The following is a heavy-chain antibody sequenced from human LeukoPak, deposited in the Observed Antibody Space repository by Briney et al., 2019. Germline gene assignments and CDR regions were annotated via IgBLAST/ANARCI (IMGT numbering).Heavy chain of an antibody. V-gene: IGHV4-31*03. CDR2: IYYSGST. Sequence: PSETLSLTCTVSGGSISSGGYYWSWIRQHPGKGLEWIGYIYYSGSTYYNPSLKSRVTISVDTSKNQFSLKLSSVTAADTAVYYCARVGSGIIKGRDYWGQGTLVTVSS. J-gene: IGHJ4*02. CDR1: GGSISSGGYY. D-gene: IGHD3-10*01. CDR3: ARVGSGIIKGRDY.